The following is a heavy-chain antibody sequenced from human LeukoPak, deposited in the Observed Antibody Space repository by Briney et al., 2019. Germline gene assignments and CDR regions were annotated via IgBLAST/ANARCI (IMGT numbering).Heavy chain of an antibody. CDR3: ARLLNNIVVVPAATRGDYYYYMDV. J-gene: IGHJ6*03. D-gene: IGHD2-2*01. Sequence: SETLSLTCTVSGGSISSSSYYWGWIRQPPGKGLEWIGSIYYSGSTYYNPSLKSRVTISVDTSKNQFSLKLSSVTAADTAVYYCARLLNNIVVVPAATRGDYYYYMDVWGKGTTVTVSS. CDR1: GGSISSSSYY. V-gene: IGHV4-39*07. CDR2: IYYSGST.